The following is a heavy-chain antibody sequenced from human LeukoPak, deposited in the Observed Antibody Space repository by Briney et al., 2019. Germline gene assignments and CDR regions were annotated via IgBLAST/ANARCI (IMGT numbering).Heavy chain of an antibody. CDR3: AREGAARCLDY. Sequence: GGSLRLSCAASGFTFSSYETNWVRQAPGKGLEWVSYISSSGSTIYYADSVKGRFTISRDNAKNSLYLQMNSLRAEDTAVYYCAREGAARCLDYWGQGTLVTVSS. CDR2: ISSSGSTI. V-gene: IGHV3-48*03. D-gene: IGHD6-6*01. CDR1: GFTFSSYE. J-gene: IGHJ4*02.